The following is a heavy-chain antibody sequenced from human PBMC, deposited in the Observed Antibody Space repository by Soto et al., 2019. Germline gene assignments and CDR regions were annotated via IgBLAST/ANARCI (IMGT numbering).Heavy chain of an antibody. J-gene: IGHJ5*02. CDR2: ASPDGTST. CDR3: TRHGSGHYFLFDP. Sequence: EVQLVESGGGLVQPGGSLRLSCAASGFTFSSFWMHWVRQAPGKGLEWVSRASPDGTSTSYADSVKGRFTISRDNAKNTLFMQMNSLRAEDTAVYYCTRHGSGHYFLFDPWGQGTLVTVSS. CDR1: GFTFSSFW. D-gene: IGHD1-26*01. V-gene: IGHV3-74*01.